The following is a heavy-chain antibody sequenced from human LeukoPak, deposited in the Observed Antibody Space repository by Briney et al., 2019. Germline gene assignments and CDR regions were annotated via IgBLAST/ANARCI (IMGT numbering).Heavy chain of an antibody. CDR1: GFTVSTIY. J-gene: IGHJ4*02. Sequence: GRSLRPSSAVSGFTVSTIYTSWVRHPPGSGRGWVSVIYSDGSTYYDDSVKGRFTISRDNSKNTLYLQMDSLRAEDTAVYYCARGLSSSQFLWGQGTLVTVSS. V-gene: IGHV3-53*01. CDR3: ARGLSSSQFL. CDR2: IYSDGST. D-gene: IGHD6-13*01.